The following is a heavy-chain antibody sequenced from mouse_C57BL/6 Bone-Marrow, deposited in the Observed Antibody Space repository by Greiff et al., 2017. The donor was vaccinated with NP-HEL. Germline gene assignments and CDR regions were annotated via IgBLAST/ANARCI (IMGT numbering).Heavy chain of an antibody. V-gene: IGHV1-75*01. CDR3: ASSITTVVADYFDY. J-gene: IGHJ2*01. CDR1: GYTFTDYY. CDR2: IFPGSGST. Sequence: QVQLQQSGPELVKPGASVKISCKASGYTFTDYYINWVKQRPGQGLEWIGWIFPGSGSTYYNEKFKGKATLTVDKSSSTAYMLLSSLTSEDSAVYFCASSITTVVADYFDYWGQGTTLTVSS. D-gene: IGHD1-1*01.